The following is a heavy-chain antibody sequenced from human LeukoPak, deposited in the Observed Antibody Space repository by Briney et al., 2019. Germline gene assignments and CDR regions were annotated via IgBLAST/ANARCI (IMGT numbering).Heavy chain of an antibody. CDR1: GFTFSSYE. CDR2: ISSSGSSI. CDR3: ARDGSGSLKYYFDY. J-gene: IGHJ4*02. D-gene: IGHD1-26*01. Sequence: GGSLRLSCAASGFTFSSYEMNWVRQAPGKGLEWVSYISSSGSSIYYADSVKGRFTISRDNAKNSLYLRMNSLRAEDTAVYYCARDGSGSLKYYFDYWGQGTLVTVSS. V-gene: IGHV3-48*03.